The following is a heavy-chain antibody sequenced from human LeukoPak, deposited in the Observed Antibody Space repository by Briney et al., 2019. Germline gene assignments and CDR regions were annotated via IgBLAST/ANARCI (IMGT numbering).Heavy chain of an antibody. Sequence: PSQTLSLTCTVSGGSISSGGYYWSWIRQHRGKGLEWIGYIYYSGSTYYNPSLKSRVTISVDTSKNQFSLKLSSVTAADTAVYYCARALPYCSSTSCYAFDIWGQGTMVTVSS. CDR3: ARALPYCSSTSCYAFDI. CDR2: IYYSGST. J-gene: IGHJ3*02. CDR1: GGSISSGGYY. V-gene: IGHV4-31*03. D-gene: IGHD2-2*01.